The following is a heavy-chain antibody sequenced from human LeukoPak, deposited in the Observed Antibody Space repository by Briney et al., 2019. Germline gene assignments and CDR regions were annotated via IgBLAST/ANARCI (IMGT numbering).Heavy chain of an antibody. Sequence: SETLSLTCTVSGGSISSYYWSWIRQPPGKGLEWIGYIYYSGSTNYNPSLKSRVTISVDTSKNQFSLKLSSVTAADTAVYYCASLPGSGNYWGQGTLVTVSS. CDR3: ASLPGSGNY. CDR2: IYYSGST. CDR1: GGSISSYY. V-gene: IGHV4-59*01. J-gene: IGHJ4*02. D-gene: IGHD3-10*01.